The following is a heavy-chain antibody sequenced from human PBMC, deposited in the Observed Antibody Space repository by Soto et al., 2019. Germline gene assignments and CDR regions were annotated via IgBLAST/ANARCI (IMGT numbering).Heavy chain of an antibody. Sequence: GASVKVSCKASGGTFSSYAISWVRQAPGQGLEWMGGIIPIFGTANYAQKFQGRVTITADESTSTAYMELSSLRSEDTAVYYCARTYYYDSSGYDDYYYYYGMDVWGQGTTVTVSS. CDR1: GGTFSSYA. CDR3: ARTYYYDSSGYDDYYYYYGMDV. J-gene: IGHJ6*02. CDR2: IIPIFGTA. V-gene: IGHV1-69*13. D-gene: IGHD3-22*01.